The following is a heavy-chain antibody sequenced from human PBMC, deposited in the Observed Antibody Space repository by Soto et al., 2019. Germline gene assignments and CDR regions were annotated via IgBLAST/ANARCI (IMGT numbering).Heavy chain of an antibody. J-gene: IGHJ6*02. V-gene: IGHV1-18*01. D-gene: IGHD6-19*01. CDR2: ISAYNGNT. CDR1: GYTFTSYG. CDR3: ARDPYSSGWYYYYYGMDV. Sequence: QVQLVQSGAEVKKPGASVKVSCKASGYTFTSYGISWVRQAPGQGLEWMGWISAYNGNTNYAQKLQGRVTMTTDTSTSTAYMERRSLRSDDTAVYYCARDPYSSGWYYYYYGMDVWGQGTTVTVSS.